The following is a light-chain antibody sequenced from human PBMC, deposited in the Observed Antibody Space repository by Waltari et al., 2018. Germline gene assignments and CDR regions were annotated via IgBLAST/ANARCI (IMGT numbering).Light chain of an antibody. J-gene: IGLJ2*01. CDR2: DVS. CDR1: SSDVGGSNN. V-gene: IGLV2-14*03. CDR3: SSYISSSTLEL. Sequence: QSALTKPGSVSGSPGQSITISCTGTSSDVGGSNNVSWYQQHPGKDPKLIIYDVSNRPSGFSLRFSGSTSGNTASLTISGLQAEDEADYYCSSYISSSTLELFGGGTSLTVL.